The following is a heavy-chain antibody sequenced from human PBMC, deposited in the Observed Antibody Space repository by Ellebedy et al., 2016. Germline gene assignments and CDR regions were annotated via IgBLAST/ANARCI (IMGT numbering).Heavy chain of an antibody. CDR3: ARAGSGSLDGFDI. CDR1: GDTLISYA. Sequence: ASVKVSCKASGDTLISYAISWVRQAPGQGLERMGWIDTNTAKPAYAQGFTGRFVFSLDTSVSTSYLQISGLTTEDTAVYYCARAGSGSLDGFDIWGQGTRVIVSS. CDR2: IDTNTAKP. D-gene: IGHD3-10*01. V-gene: IGHV7-4-1*02. J-gene: IGHJ3*02.